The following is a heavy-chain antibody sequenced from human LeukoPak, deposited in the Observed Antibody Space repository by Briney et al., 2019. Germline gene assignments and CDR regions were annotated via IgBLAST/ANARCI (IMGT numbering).Heavy chain of an antibody. J-gene: IGHJ4*02. CDR3: ARDQYDTWSRRGNFDS. Sequence: GGSLRLSFVASGFTFGKYWMSWVRQAPGKGLEGVANINLDGSEKNYVDSVKGRFTISRDNTKNSLYLQMNSLRAEDTAVFYCARDQYDTWSRRGNFDSWGQGTLVIVSS. CDR1: GFTFGKYW. V-gene: IGHV3-7*03. CDR2: INLDGSEK. D-gene: IGHD3-3*01.